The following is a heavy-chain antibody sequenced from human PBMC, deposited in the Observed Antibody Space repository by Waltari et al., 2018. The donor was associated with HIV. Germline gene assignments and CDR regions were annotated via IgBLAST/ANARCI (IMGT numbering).Heavy chain of an antibody. CDR3: ARAPDTYYFDY. J-gene: IGHJ4*02. Sequence: QVQLQESGPGLVKPSETLSLTCAVSGYSISSGYYWGWIRQPPGKGLECIGSIYHSGSTYYNPSRMSRGTISVDTSKNQCSLKLSAVTAADTAVYYCARAPDTYYFDYWGQGTLVTVSS. CDR1: GYSISSGYY. D-gene: IGHD3-16*01. CDR2: IYHSGST. V-gene: IGHV4-38-2*01.